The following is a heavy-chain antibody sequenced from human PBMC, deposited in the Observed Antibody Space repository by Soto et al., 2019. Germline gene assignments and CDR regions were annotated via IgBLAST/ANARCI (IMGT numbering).Heavy chain of an antibody. CDR1: GFSVYDKF. D-gene: IGHD6-19*01. CDR3: VREGSGWYSRGSFDF. V-gene: IGHV3-53*01. J-gene: IGHJ3*01. CDR2: ISNSDGT. Sequence: VQLVESGGGLIQPGGSLRLSCAPSGFSVYDKFVTWVRQAPGKGLELVSVISNSDGTHYADSVMGRFTISRDNSKNTLYLQMNSLRAEDTAIYSCVREGSGWYSRGSFDFWGRGTMVTVSS.